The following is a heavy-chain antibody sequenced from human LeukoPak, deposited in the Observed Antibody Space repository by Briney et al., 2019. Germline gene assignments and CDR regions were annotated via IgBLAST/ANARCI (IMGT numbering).Heavy chain of an antibody. J-gene: IGHJ4*02. CDR2: IYYSGST. Sequence: SETLSLTCTVSGGSISNYYWSWIRQPPGKGLEWIGFIYYSGSTNYNPSLKSRVTISVDTSKNQFSLKLSSVTAADTAVYYCARGRASRVRGVIPLGYWGQGTLVTVSS. V-gene: IGHV4-59*12. CDR3: ARGRASRVRGVIPLGY. D-gene: IGHD3-10*01. CDR1: GGSISNYY.